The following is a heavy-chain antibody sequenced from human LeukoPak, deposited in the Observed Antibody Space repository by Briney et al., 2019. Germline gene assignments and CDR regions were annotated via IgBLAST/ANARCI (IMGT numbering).Heavy chain of an antibody. Sequence: ASVKVSCKASGYTFTSYYMHWVRQAPGQGLEWMGIINPSGGSTSYAQKFQGRVTMTGDMSTSTVYMELSSLRSEDTAVYYCARDCSSTSCYMDVWGKGTTVTVSS. J-gene: IGHJ6*03. D-gene: IGHD2-2*01. CDR2: INPSGGST. CDR3: ARDCSSTSCYMDV. V-gene: IGHV1-46*01. CDR1: GYTFTSYY.